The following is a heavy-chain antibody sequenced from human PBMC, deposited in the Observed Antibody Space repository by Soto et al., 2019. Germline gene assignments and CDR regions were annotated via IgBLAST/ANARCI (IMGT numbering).Heavy chain of an antibody. V-gene: IGHV4-31*03. D-gene: IGHD3-10*01. Sequence: QVQLQESGPGLVKPSQTLSLTCTVSGGSISSGGYYWSWIRQHPGKGLEWIGYIYYSGSTYYNPSLRSRVTISVDTSKNQFSLKLSSVTAADTAVYYCARVYAWSYYNRGYCFDYWGQGTLVTVSS. CDR2: IYYSGST. CDR1: GGSISSGGYY. CDR3: ARVYAWSYYNRGYCFDY. J-gene: IGHJ4*02.